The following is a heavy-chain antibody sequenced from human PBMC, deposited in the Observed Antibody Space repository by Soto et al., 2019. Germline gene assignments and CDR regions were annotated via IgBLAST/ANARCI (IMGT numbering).Heavy chain of an antibody. CDR1: GFTFSSYG. CDR2: IWYDGSNK. Sequence: QVQLVESGGGVVQPGRSLRLSCAASGFTFSSYGMHWVRQAPGKGLEWVAVIWYDGSNKYYADSVKGRFTISRDNSKNTLYLQMNSLRAEDTAVYYCARDTARDKVRICYGMDVWGQGTTVTVSS. J-gene: IGHJ6*02. V-gene: IGHV3-33*01. D-gene: IGHD3-10*01. CDR3: ARDTARDKVRICYGMDV.